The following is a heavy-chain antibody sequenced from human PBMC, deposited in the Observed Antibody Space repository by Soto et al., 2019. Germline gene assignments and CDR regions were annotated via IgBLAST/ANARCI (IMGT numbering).Heavy chain of an antibody. V-gene: IGHV1-46*01. CDR1: EYTFTHYY. D-gene: IGHD6-25*01. CDR2: INPASGST. J-gene: IGHJ4*02. CDR3: ARALAAGEH. Sequence: QVRLVQSGAEVKKPGASVKLSCRTSEYTFTHYYIHWVRQATGQGLEWLAIINPASGSTNYAQDFQGRVTLTMDSSTSAAYMELSGLRAEYTSIFDFARALAAGEHWGQGTLVTVSS.